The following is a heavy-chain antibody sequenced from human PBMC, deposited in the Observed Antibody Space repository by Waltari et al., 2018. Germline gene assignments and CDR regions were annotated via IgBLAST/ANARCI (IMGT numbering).Heavy chain of an antibody. J-gene: IGHJ6*02. Sequence: QVQLVQSGAEVKKPGSSVKVSCKASGGTFSSYAIRWVRQAPGQGLEWMGCISRIFDTSNYAQKFQCRVTMTAGKSTTSAYIELSSRRSDGTAVYCYARPGGSNYNYYYGMDVWDQGTTVTVSS. CDR2: ISRIFDTS. CDR1: GGTFSSYA. D-gene: IGHD3-16*01. CDR3: ARPGGSNYNYYYGMDV. V-gene: IGHV1-69*06.